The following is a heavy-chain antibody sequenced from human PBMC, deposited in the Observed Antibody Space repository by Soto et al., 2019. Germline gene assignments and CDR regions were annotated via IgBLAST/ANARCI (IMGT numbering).Heavy chain of an antibody. Sequence: SPTLSLTCVISGDRVSSNSAAWHWIRLSPSRGLEWLGRTFFRSKWYNEYAASVKSRITINPDTSKNQFSLHVNSVTPEDTAVYYCARDGDSERARYMYAWGKGTTVTVSS. CDR3: ARDGDSERARYMYA. CDR2: TFFRSKWYN. D-gene: IGHD3-10*01. V-gene: IGHV6-1*01. CDR1: GDRVSSNSAA. J-gene: IGHJ6*03.